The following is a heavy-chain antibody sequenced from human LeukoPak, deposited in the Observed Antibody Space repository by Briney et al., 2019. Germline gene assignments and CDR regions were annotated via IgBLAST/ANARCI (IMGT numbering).Heavy chain of an antibody. D-gene: IGHD6-13*01. J-gene: IGHJ4*02. Sequence: GESLKISCKGSGYSFTSYWIGWVRQMPGKGLEWMGIIYPGDSDTRYSPSFQGQVTISADKSIGTAYLQWSSLKASDTAMYYCARIAGYSSSWFTPSPLDYWGQGTLVTVSS. CDR2: IYPGDSDT. CDR1: GYSFTSYW. CDR3: ARIAGYSSSWFTPSPLDY. V-gene: IGHV5-51*01.